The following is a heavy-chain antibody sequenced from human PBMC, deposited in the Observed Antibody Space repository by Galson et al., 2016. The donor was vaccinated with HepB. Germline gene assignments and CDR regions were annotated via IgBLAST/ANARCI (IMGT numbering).Heavy chain of an antibody. CDR2: MKYGGTEK. Sequence: SLRLSCAASGFNFNIYWMSWVRQAPGKGLEWVANMKYGGTEKYYVDSVKGRFTISRDNTKNSLSLQMNSLRAEDTAVYYCARGRDTDKWGQGILVTVSS. V-gene: IGHV3-7*03. CDR3: ARGRDTDK. D-gene: IGHD3-10*01. J-gene: IGHJ4*02. CDR1: GFNFNIYW.